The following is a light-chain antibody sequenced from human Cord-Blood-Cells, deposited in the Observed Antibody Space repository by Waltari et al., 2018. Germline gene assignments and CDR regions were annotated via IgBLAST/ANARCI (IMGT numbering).Light chain of an antibody. CDR1: QSVLYSSNNKNY. CDR3: QQYYSTPYS. CDR2: WAS. J-gene: IGKJ2*03. V-gene: IGKV4-1*01. Sequence: DIVMTQSPDSLAVSLGERATINCKSSQSVLYSSNNKNYLAWYQQKPGQPPKLLIYWASTRESGVPDRFSRSGSGTDFTLTISSLQAEDVAVYYCQQYYSTPYSFGQGPSWRSN.